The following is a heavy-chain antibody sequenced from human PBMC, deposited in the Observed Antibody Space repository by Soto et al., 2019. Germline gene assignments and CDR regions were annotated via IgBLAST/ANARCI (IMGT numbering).Heavy chain of an antibody. CDR2: ITSSSGDK. CDR3: ARDYYYDSSGYSPLDY. Sequence: PGGSLRLSCAASGFTFNRYSMNWVRQAPGKGLEWVSSITSSSGDKYYADSVKGRFAISRDNAKNSLYLQMNSLRAEDTAVYYCARDYYYDSSGYSPLDYWGQGTLVTVSS. J-gene: IGHJ4*02. D-gene: IGHD3-22*01. CDR1: GFTFNRYS. V-gene: IGHV3-21*01.